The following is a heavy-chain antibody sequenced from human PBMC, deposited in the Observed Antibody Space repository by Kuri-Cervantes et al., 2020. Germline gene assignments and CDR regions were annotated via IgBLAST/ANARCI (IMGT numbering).Heavy chain of an antibody. CDR1: GGSISSYY. CDR3: ARRVAGSSADY. V-gene: IGHV4-59*08. D-gene: IGHD6-19*01. J-gene: IGHJ4*02. CDR2: IFDSGAT. Sequence: ESLKISCSVSGGSISSYYWNWIRQSPGKGLEWIGFIFDSGATHYNPSLKSRATISVDTSKNQFSLKLSSVTAADTAVYYCARRVAGSSADYWGQGTLVTVSS.